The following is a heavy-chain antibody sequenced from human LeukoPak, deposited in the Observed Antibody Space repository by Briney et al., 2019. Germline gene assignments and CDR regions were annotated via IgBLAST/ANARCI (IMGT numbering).Heavy chain of an antibody. CDR3: ARGRPYSGGYHLDY. CDR1: GGSISSYY. J-gene: IGHJ4*02. V-gene: IGHV4-59*04. D-gene: IGHD1-26*01. Sequence: PSETLSLTCTVSGGSISSYYWSWVRQPPGKGLEWIGNIYYSGSTYYNPSLKSRVTMSVDTSKNQLFLKLNSVTAADTAVYYCARGRPYSGGYHLDYWGQGTLVTVSA. CDR2: IYYSGST.